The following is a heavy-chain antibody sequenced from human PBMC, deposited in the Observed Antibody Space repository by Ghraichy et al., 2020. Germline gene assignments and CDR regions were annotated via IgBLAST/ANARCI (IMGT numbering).Heavy chain of an antibody. CDR2: IYYSGTT. V-gene: IGHV4-59*01. Sequence: SETLSLTCTVSGDSITNYYWSWIRQPPGKGLEWIGYIYYSGTTNYNPSLKSRVTISVDTSKNQFSLKLTSVTAADTAVYYCARDTTIPDVSSSWFYLDYWGQGTLVTVSS. CDR1: GDSITNYY. J-gene: IGHJ4*02. D-gene: IGHD6-13*01. CDR3: ARDTTIPDVSSSWFYLDY.